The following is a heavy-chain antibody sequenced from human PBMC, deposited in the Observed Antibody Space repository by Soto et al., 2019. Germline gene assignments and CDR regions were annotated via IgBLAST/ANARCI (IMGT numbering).Heavy chain of an antibody. J-gene: IGHJ4*02. V-gene: IGHV3-23*01. D-gene: IGHD2-15*01. CDR1: GFTFSSYA. CDR3: AKVPREPYCSGGSCYSSVDN. CDR2: ISGSGGST. Sequence: VGSLRLSCAASGFTFSSYAMSWVRQAPGKGLEWVSAISGSGGSTYYADSVKGRFTISRDNSKNTLYLQMNSLRAEDTAVYYCAKVPREPYCSGGSCYSSVDNWGQGTLVTGSS.